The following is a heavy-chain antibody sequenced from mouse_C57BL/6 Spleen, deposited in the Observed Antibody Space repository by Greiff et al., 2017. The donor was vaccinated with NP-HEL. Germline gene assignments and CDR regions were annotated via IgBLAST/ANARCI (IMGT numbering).Heavy chain of an antibody. CDR1: GFSFNTYA. J-gene: IGHJ2*01. V-gene: IGHV10-1*01. Sequence: EVKLVESGGGLVQPKGSLKLSCAASGFSFNTYAMNWVRQAPGKGLEWVARIRSKSNNYATYYADSVKDRFTISRDDSESMLYLQMNNLEAEDTAMYYCVRSGRKGYYFDYWGQGTTLTVSS. CDR3: VRSGRKGYYFDY. CDR2: IRSKSNNYAT. D-gene: IGHD4-1*01.